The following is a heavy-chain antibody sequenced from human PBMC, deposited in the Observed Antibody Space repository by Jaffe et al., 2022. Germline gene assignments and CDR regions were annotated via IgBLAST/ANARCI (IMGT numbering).Heavy chain of an antibody. J-gene: IGHJ4*02. CDR1: GGTFSSYT. Sequence: QVQLVQSGAEVKKPGSSVKVSCKASGGTFSSYTISWVRQAPGQGLEWMGRIIPILGIANYAQKFQGRVTITADKSTSTAYMELSSLRSEDTAVYYCARDSWQGVYDSSGYCFDYWGQGTLVTVSS. CDR2: IIPILGIA. D-gene: IGHD3-22*01. V-gene: IGHV1-69*08. CDR3: ARDSWQGVYDSSGYCFDY.